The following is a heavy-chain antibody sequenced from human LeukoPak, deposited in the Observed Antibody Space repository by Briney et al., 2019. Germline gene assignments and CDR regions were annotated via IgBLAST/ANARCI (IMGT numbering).Heavy chain of an antibody. V-gene: IGHV3-53*01. J-gene: IGHJ4*02. CDR2: IYSGGST. CDR1: GFTVSSNY. D-gene: IGHD3-3*01. Sequence: GGSLRLSCAASGFTVSSNYMSWVRQAPGKGLEWVSVIYSGGSTYYADSVKGRFTISRDNSKNTLYLQMNSLRAEDTAVYYCANSAWSGILDYWGQGTLVTVSS. CDR3: ANSAWSGILDY.